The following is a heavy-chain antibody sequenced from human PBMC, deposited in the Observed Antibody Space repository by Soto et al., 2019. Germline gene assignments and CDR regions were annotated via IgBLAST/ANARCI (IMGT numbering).Heavy chain of an antibody. CDR2: ISSVGSNV. CDR1: GFTFSSYG. CDR3: AKDCTGPGSCEDYFDY. D-gene: IGHD3-10*01. J-gene: IGHJ4*02. V-gene: IGHV3-30*18. Sequence: QVQLGESGGGVVQPGRSLRLSCAASGFTFSSYGMHWVRQAPCKGLEWVASISSVGSNVYYGDSVKGRFTISRDNSKITLYLQMNSLRAEDTAVYYCAKDCTGPGSCEDYFDYWGQGTLVTVSS.